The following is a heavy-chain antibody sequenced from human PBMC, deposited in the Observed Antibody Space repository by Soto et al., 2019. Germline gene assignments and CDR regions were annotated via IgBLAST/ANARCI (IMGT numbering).Heavy chain of an antibody. D-gene: IGHD2-2*02. Sequence: QVQLQQWGAGLLKPSETLSLTCAVYGGSFSGYYWSWIRQPPGKGLEWIGEINHSGSTNYNPSLKRRVTISVDTSKNQFSLKLSSVTAADTAVYYCARIVVVPAAISSHFDYWGQGTLVTVSS. CDR3: ARIVVVPAAISSHFDY. J-gene: IGHJ4*02. CDR2: INHSGST. CDR1: GGSFSGYY. V-gene: IGHV4-34*01.